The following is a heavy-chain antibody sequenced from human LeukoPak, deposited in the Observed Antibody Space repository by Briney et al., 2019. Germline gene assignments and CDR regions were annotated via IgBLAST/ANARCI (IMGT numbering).Heavy chain of an antibody. J-gene: IGHJ4*02. CDR3: ARDLTAVNSH. V-gene: IGHV1-46*01. Sequence: ASVKVSCKASGYTFTSYYMRWVRQAPGQGLEWMGIINPSGGSTSYAQKFQGRVSMTRDTSTRTVYMELSSLRSDDTAVYYCARDLTAVNSHWGQGTLVTVSS. CDR2: INPSGGST. CDR1: GYTFTSYY. D-gene: IGHD1-1*01.